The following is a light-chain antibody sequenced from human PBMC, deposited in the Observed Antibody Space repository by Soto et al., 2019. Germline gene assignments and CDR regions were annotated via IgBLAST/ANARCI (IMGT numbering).Light chain of an antibody. V-gene: IGLV2-14*01. CDR2: DDS. J-gene: IGLJ2*01. Sequence: QSALTQPASVSGSPGQSITISCTGTSSDVGGYNYLSWYQQHPGKAPKLMIYDDSNRPSGVSNRFSGSKSGNTASLTISGLQAEDEADYYCSSYTSSSTLKVFGGGTKVTVL. CDR1: SSDVGGYNY. CDR3: SSYTSSSTLKV.